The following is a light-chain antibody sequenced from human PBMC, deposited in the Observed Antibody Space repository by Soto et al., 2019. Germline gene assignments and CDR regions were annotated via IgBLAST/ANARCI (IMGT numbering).Light chain of an antibody. CDR3: QQRSDWPPT. CDR2: DTS. V-gene: IGKV3-11*01. CDR1: QTVGSY. Sequence: EIVLTQSPATLSLSPGERATLSCRASQTVGSYLAWFRQTPGQTPRLLIYDTSIRATGVPARFSGSGSGTDFTLIISSLEAEDFAIYYCQQRSDWPPTFGQGTKVDIK. J-gene: IGKJ1*01.